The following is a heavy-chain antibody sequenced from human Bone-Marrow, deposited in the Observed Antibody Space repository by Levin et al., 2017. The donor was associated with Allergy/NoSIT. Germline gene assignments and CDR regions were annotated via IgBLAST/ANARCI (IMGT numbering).Heavy chain of an antibody. CDR1: GFTFSSYA. CDR3: AKDSSSGFYDY. CDR2: ISGSGVST. Sequence: GGSLRLSCAASGFTFSSYAMIWVRQAPGKGLEWVSLISGSGVSTYYADSVKGRFTISRDNSKNTLYLQMNSLRAEDTAVYYCAKDSSSGFYDYWGQGTLVTVSS. J-gene: IGHJ4*02. V-gene: IGHV3-23*01. D-gene: IGHD6-19*01.